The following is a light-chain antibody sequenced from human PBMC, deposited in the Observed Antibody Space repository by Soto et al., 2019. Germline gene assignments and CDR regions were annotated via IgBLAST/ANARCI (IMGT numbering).Light chain of an antibody. Sequence: DIQMTQSPSSLSASVGDRVTITCRASQSISSYLNWYQQKPGKAPKLLIYAASSLQSGVPSRFSGSGAVTDFTLTISSLQPEEFATYYCQQSYSTPSFGQGTLLEIK. J-gene: IGKJ5*01. V-gene: IGKV1-39*01. CDR3: QQSYSTPS. CDR1: QSISSY. CDR2: AAS.